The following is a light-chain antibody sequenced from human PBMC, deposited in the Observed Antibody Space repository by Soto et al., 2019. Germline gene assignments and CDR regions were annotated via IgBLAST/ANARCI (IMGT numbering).Light chain of an antibody. CDR1: QSVSSN. V-gene: IGKV3-15*01. J-gene: IGKJ2*01. CDR2: GAS. CDR3: QQYNKWPPYT. Sequence: EIVMTQSPANLSVSPGERATLSCRASQSVSSNLAWYQQKPGQGPRLLIYGASTRATSIPARFSGSGSGTQFHLTINSLQSEDVAVYYCQQYNKWPPYTFGQGTKVEIK.